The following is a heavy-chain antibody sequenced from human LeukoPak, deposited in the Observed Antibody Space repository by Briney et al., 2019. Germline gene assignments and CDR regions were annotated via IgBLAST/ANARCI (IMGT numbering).Heavy chain of an antibody. CDR3: ARDTDTLSSSDV. Sequence: ASVKVSCKASGYTFTSYGISWVRQAPGQGLEWMGWIRAYNGNTNYAQKLQGRVTMTTDTSTSSAYMELRSLRSDDTAVYYCARDTDTLSSSDVWGQGTTVTVSS. J-gene: IGHJ6*02. D-gene: IGHD6-13*01. CDR2: IRAYNGNT. V-gene: IGHV1-18*01. CDR1: GYTFTSYG.